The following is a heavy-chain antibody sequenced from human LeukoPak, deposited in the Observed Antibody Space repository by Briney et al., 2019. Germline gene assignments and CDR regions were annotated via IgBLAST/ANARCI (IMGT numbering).Heavy chain of an antibody. Sequence: GESLKISCKGSGYSFTSYWIGWVRQIPGKGLVWMGIIYPGDSDTRYSPTFQGQVTISVDKSISTAYLQWSSLKASDTAMYYCARHSEDSSGCDYWGQGTLVTVSS. D-gene: IGHD6-19*01. V-gene: IGHV5-51*01. CDR3: ARHSEDSSGCDY. J-gene: IGHJ4*02. CDR2: IYPGDSDT. CDR1: GYSFTSYW.